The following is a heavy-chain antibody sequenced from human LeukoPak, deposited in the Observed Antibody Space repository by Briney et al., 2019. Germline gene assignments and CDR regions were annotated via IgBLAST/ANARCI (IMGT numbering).Heavy chain of an antibody. D-gene: IGHD3-22*01. CDR1: GLSFKNYA. CDR3: AKDRYYYDSSGYFDY. V-gene: IGHV3-23*01. CDR2: ISGSGGST. J-gene: IGHJ4*02. Sequence: GGSLRLSCAASGLSFKNYAMTWVRQAPGKGLEWVSTISGSGGSTYSAVPVKGRFTISRDNSKNMLYLQMNSLRAEDTAVYYCAKDRYYYDSSGYFDYWGQGTLVTVSS.